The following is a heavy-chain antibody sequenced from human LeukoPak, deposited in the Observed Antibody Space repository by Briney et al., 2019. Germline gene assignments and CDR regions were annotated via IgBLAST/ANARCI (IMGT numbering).Heavy chain of an antibody. V-gene: IGHV3-7*01. CDR2: IKQDGSEK. J-gene: IGHJ6*02. Sequence: GGSLRLSCAASGFNLTDYWMSWVRQAPGKGLEWVANIKQDGSEKYYVDSVKGRFTISRDNAKNSLCLQMNSLRAEDTAVYYCARDFRYYDSSGPSYYYYGMDVWGQGTTVTVSS. D-gene: IGHD3-22*01. CDR1: GFNLTDYW. CDR3: ARDFRYYDSSGPSYYYYGMDV.